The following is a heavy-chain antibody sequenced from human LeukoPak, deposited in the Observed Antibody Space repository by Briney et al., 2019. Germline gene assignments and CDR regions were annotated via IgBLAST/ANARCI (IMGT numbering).Heavy chain of an antibody. CDR2: IYYRGST. Sequence: SETLSLTCTVSGGSISSYYWNWIRQPPGKGLEWIGYIYYRGSTNYNPSLKSRVTISVDTSKNQFSLNLNSVTAADTAVYYCAKLRMKDYVRGPFDYWGQGTLVTVSS. CDR1: GGSISSYY. CDR3: AKLRMKDYVRGPFDY. J-gene: IGHJ4*02. V-gene: IGHV4-59*01. D-gene: IGHD3-16*01.